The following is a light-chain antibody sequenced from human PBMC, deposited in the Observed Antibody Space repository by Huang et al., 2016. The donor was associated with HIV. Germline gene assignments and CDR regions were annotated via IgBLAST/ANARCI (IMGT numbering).Light chain of an antibody. J-gene: IGKJ3*01. V-gene: IGKV2-28*01. CDR1: QSLLHSNGYIY. CDR3: MQALQTPRT. CDR2: LGS. Sequence: DIVMTQSPLSLPVTPGEPASISCRSSQSLLHSNGYIYLDWYLQKPGQSAQLLIYLGSTRASGVPDSFSGSGSGTDFTLKISRVEAEDVGVYYCMQALQTPRTFGPGTKVDIK.